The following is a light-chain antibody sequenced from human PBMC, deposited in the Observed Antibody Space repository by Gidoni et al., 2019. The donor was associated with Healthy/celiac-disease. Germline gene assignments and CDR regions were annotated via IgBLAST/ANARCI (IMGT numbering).Light chain of an antibody. Sequence: DIQFTQSPSFLSASVGDRVTITCRASQGITSYLPWYQQKPGKAPKLLFYAASTLQSGVPSRFSGSGSGTEFTLTISSLQPEDFATYYCQQLNSYPNTFGQGTRLEIK. V-gene: IGKV1-9*01. J-gene: IGKJ5*01. CDR1: QGITSY. CDR3: QQLNSYPNT. CDR2: AAS.